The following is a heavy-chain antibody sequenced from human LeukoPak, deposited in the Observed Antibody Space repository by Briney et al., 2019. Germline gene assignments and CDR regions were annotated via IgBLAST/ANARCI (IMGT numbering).Heavy chain of an antibody. D-gene: IGHD6-6*01. J-gene: IGHJ5*02. V-gene: IGHV4-4*07. CDR2: VYTSGST. CDR3: ARDNPFSSSSSPS. CDR1: GGSISSYY. Sequence: PSETLSLTCTVSGGSISSYYWSWIRQPAGKGLEWIGRVYTSGSTNYNPSLKSRVTMSVDTSKNQFSLKLSSVTAADTAVYYCARDNPFSSSSSPSWGQGTLVTVSS.